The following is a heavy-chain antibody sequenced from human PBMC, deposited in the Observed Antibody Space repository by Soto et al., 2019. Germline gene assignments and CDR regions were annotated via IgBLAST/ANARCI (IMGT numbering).Heavy chain of an antibody. CDR3: ARHSGYSYGLYYFDY. Sequence: SETLSLTCTVSGGSISSYYWSWIRQPPGKGLEWIGYIHYSGSTNYNPSLKSRVTISVDTSKNQFSLKLSSVTAADTAVYYCARHSGYSYGLYYFDYWGQGTLVTVSS. V-gene: IGHV4-59*08. CDR1: GGSISSYY. J-gene: IGHJ4*02. CDR2: IHYSGST. D-gene: IGHD5-18*01.